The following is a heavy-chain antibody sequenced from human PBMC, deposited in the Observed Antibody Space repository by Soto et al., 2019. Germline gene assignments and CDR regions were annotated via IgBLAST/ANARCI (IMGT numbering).Heavy chain of an antibody. Sequence: ASVKVSCKASGYTFTSYDINWVRQATGQGLELMGWMNPNSGNTGYAQKFQGRVTMTRNTSISTAYMELSSLRSEDTAVYYCARGQTYYDILTGYYKVGLARNWGQGTLVTVSS. V-gene: IGHV1-8*01. CDR2: MNPNSGNT. D-gene: IGHD3-9*01. J-gene: IGHJ4*02. CDR3: ARGQTYYDILTGYYKVGLARN. CDR1: GYTFTSYD.